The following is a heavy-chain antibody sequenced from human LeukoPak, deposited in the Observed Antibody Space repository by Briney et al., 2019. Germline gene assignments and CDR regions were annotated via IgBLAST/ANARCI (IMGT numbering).Heavy chain of an antibody. CDR2: IWSDGSNK. D-gene: IGHD6-19*01. Sequence: GGSLRLSCAASGFTFNSYHMHWVSQAPGKGLEWVAFIWSDGSNKYYADSVKGRFTISRDNSKNTVYLQMNNLRVEDTAVYYCAKDQGSGAFDYWGQGTLVTVSS. CDR1: GFTFNSYH. J-gene: IGHJ4*02. V-gene: IGHV3-30*02. CDR3: AKDQGSGAFDY.